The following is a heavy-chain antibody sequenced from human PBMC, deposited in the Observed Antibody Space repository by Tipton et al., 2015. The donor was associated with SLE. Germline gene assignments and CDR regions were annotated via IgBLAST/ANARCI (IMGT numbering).Heavy chain of an antibody. CDR3: ARGNSDYDGDY. V-gene: IGHV3-21*01. CDR2: ISSTSTYR. J-gene: IGHJ4*02. CDR1: GFTFTTYS. D-gene: IGHD5-12*01. Sequence: SLRLSCATSGFTFTTYSFNWVRQAPGKGLEWVSAISSTSTYRYYADSVKGRFTISRDNAKKSLYLEVDNLRVEDTAVYYCARGNSDYDGDYWGQGTLVTVSS.